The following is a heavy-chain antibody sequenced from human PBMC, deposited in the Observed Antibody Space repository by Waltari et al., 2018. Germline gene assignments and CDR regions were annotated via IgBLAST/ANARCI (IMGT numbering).Heavy chain of an antibody. J-gene: IGHJ3*02. CDR2: LDPHSGNT. CDR3: ARARGYFDSFDALDS. Sequence: QVQLVQSGAEVRKPGASVKVSCKASGYTFTSYDINWVRQATGQGLQWMGWLDPHSGNTGEHHKFQGRVTRARNASISTAYLKLSSLRSEDTAVYSCARARGYFDSFDALDSCGKGTMVTVSS. CDR1: GYTFTSYD. V-gene: IGHV1-8*01. D-gene: IGHD3-9*01.